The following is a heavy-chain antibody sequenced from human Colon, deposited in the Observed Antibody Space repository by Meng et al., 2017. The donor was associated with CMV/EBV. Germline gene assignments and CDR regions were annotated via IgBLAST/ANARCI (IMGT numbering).Heavy chain of an antibody. J-gene: IGHJ4*02. Sequence: CKASSYTFTDYIIPWVRQAPGQGLEGMGRINPKSGDTRYAHNFQGRATLTRDTSITTAYMELTGLTSNDTAIYYCAKDWSGGSCFDYWGQGTLVTVSS. CDR1: SYTFTDYI. V-gene: IGHV1-2*06. CDR3: AKDWSGGSCFDY. CDR2: INPKSGDT. D-gene: IGHD2-15*01.